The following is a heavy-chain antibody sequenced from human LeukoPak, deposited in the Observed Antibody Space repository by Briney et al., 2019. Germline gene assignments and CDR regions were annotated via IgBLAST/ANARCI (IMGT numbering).Heavy chain of an antibody. V-gene: IGHV3-9*01. CDR1: GFTFADYA. J-gene: IGHJ4*02. D-gene: IGHD6-13*01. Sequence: GGSLRLSCASSGFTFADYAMHWVRQAPGKGLEWVSGISWNSGTIGYADAVKGRFTISRDNAKNSLYLQMDSLRAEDTALYYCAKDIWQQLALFDYWGQGTLVTVSS. CDR3: AKDIWQQLALFDY. CDR2: ISWNSGTI.